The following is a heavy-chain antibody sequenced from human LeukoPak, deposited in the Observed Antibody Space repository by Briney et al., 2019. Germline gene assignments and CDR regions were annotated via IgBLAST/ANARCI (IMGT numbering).Heavy chain of an antibody. Sequence: PGGSLRLSCAASGFTFSNYWMTWVRQAPGKGLEWVANIKQDGSEKYYVGSVKGRFTVSRDNAKGSLFLQMNSLRAEDTAVYYCARWFTSTFRHFYYYYGLDVWGQGTTVTVSS. D-gene: IGHD2-2*01. CDR2: IKQDGSEK. CDR1: GFTFSNYW. V-gene: IGHV3-7*01. CDR3: ARWFTSTFRHFYYYYGLDV. J-gene: IGHJ6*02.